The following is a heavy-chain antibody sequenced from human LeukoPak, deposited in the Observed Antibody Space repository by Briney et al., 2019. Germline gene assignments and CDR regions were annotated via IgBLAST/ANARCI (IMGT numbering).Heavy chain of an antibody. J-gene: IGHJ6*03. CDR1: GFTFSSYA. CDR3: ARDLRYYYYMDV. CDR2: IWYDGSNK. D-gene: IGHD3-16*01. V-gene: IGHV3-33*08. Sequence: GGSLRLSCAASGFTFSSYAMSWVRQAPGKGLEWVAVIWYDGSNKYYADSVKGRFTISRDNSKNTLYLQMNSLRAEDTAVYYCARDLRYYYYMDVWGKGTTVTVSS.